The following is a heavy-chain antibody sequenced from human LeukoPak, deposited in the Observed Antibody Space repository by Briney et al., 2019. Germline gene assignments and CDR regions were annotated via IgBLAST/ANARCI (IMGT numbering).Heavy chain of an antibody. CDR2: INHSGST. Sequence: KASETLSLTCTVSGGSISSYYWSWIRQPPGKGLEWIGEINHSGSTNYNPSLKSRVTISVDTSKNQFSLKLSSVTAADTAVYYCARAQPSIYSSSGLFDYWGQGTLVTVSS. CDR3: ARAQPSIYSSSGLFDY. V-gene: IGHV4-34*01. CDR1: GGSISSYY. D-gene: IGHD6-13*01. J-gene: IGHJ4*02.